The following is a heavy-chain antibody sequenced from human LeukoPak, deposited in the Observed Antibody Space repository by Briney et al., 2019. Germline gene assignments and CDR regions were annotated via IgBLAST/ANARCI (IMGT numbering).Heavy chain of an antibody. J-gene: IGHJ3*02. CDR3: AREANIVAILDAFDI. D-gene: IGHD5-12*01. CDR2: IIPIFGTA. CDR1: GGTFSSYA. V-gene: IGHV1-69*01. Sequence: AASVKVSCKASGGTFSSYAISWVRQAPGQGLEWMGGIIPIFGTANYAQKFQGRVTITADESTSTAYMELSSLRSEDTAVYYCAREANIVAILDAFDIWGQGTMVTVSS.